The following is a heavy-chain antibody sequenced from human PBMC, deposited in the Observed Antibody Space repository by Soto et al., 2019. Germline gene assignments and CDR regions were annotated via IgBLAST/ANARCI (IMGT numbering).Heavy chain of an antibody. V-gene: IGHV1-8*01. CDR3: ARGSEYYYYYYMDV. CDR2: MNPNSGNT. CDR1: GYTFTSYD. Sequence: VASVKVSCKASGYTFTSYDINWVRQATGQGLEWMGWMNPNSGNTGYAQKFQGRVTMTRNTSISTAYMELSSLRSEDTAVYYCARGSEYYYYYYMDVWGKGTTVTVSS. J-gene: IGHJ6*03.